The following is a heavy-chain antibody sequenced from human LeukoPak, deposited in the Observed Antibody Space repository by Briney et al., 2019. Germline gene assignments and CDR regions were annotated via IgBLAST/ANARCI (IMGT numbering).Heavy chain of an antibody. V-gene: IGHV3-15*01. D-gene: IGHD3-22*01. CDR3: ATDTYDGTYYFDY. CDR2: IKSKTDGGTT. J-gene: IGHJ4*02. Sequence: GRSLRLSRAASGFTFSSYGMHWVRQAPGKGLEWVGRIKSKTDGGTTDYAAPVKGRFIISRDDSKNTLYLQMNRLKTEDTAIYYCATDTYDGTYYFDYWGQGTLVTVSS. CDR1: GFTFSSYG.